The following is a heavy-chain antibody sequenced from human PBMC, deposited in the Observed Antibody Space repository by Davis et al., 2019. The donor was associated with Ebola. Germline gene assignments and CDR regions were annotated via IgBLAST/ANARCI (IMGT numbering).Heavy chain of an antibody. D-gene: IGHD3-22*01. CDR1: GGSFSDYY. V-gene: IGHV4-34*01. J-gene: IGHJ4*02. CDR3: ARRGTYYDSSGYYFQFDY. CDR2: INHSGST. Sequence: MPSETLSLTCAVYGGSFSDYYWSWIRQPPGKGLEWIGEINHSGSTNYNPSLKSRVTISIDTSKNQFSLKLSSVTAADTAVYYCARRGTYYDSSGYYFQFDYWGQGSLVTVSS.